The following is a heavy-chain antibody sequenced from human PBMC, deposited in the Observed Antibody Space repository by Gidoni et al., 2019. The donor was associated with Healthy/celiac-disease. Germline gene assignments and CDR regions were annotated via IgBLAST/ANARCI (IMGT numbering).Heavy chain of an antibody. CDR2: ISSSSSYI. CDR1: GFTFSSYS. J-gene: IGHJ4*02. D-gene: IGHD3-22*01. V-gene: IGHV3-21*01. Sequence: EVQLVESGGGLVKPGGSLRLSCAASGFTFSSYSMNWVRQAPGKGLEWVSSISSSSSYIYYADSVKGRFTISRDNAKNSLYLQMNSLRAEDTAVYYCARVRYYYDSSGYPDYWGQGTLVTVSS. CDR3: ARVRYYYDSSGYPDY.